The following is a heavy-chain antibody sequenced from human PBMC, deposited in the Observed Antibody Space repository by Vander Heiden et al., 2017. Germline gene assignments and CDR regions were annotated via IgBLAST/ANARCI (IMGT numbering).Heavy chain of an antibody. CDR2: ISYDGSSK. CDR3: SRGADGSSSGREFDH. D-gene: IGHD6-6*01. V-gene: IGHV3-30-3*01. J-gene: IGHJ4*02. CDR1: GFAFSVYA. Sequence: VQLVDSGGGVVQPGRPLRLSCAASGFAFSVYAMHWVRQAPCKGPEWVSSISYDGSSKYYADSVKGRFTISRDNSNNTVYLQMNSLRGEDTSVYYCSRGADGSSSGREFDHWGQGTLVTVSS.